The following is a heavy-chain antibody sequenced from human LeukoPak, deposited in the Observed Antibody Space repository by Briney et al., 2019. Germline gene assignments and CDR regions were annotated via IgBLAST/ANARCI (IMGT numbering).Heavy chain of an antibody. D-gene: IGHD6-13*01. Sequence: SETLSLTCTVSGGSISSYYWSWIRQPPGKGLEWIGYIYYSGSTNYNPSLKSRVTISVDTSKNQFSLKLSSVTAADTAVYYCARVTAAAYTKDPYFDLWGRGTLVTVSS. CDR3: ARVTAAAYTKDPYFDL. J-gene: IGHJ2*01. CDR2: IYYSGST. CDR1: GGSISSYY. V-gene: IGHV4-59*08.